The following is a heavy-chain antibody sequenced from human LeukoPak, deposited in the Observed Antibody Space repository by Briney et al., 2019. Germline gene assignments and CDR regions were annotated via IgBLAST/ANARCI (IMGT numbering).Heavy chain of an antibody. V-gene: IGHV3-21*04. Sequence: GGSLRLSCAASGFTFSSYSMNWVRQAPGKGLEWVSSITSSGRYIYYADSVKGRFTISRDNSKKTLYLQMNSLRAEDTAVYYCAKDRGGGWYSPQYFDYWGQGTLVTVSS. J-gene: IGHJ4*02. D-gene: IGHD6-19*01. CDR3: AKDRGGGWYSPQYFDY. CDR1: GFTFSSYS. CDR2: ITSSGRYI.